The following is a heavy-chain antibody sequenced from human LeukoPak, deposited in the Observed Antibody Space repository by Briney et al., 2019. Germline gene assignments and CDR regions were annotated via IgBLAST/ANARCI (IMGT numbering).Heavy chain of an antibody. J-gene: IGHJ4*02. V-gene: IGHV3-30*02. CDR3: ARVGGGIVGATPDY. CDR1: GFTFSSYG. Sequence: SGGSLRLSCAASGFTFSSYGMHWVRQAPGKGLEWVAFIRYDGSNKYYADSVKGRFTISRDNSKNTLYLQMNSLRAEDTAVYYCARVGGGIVGATPDYWGQGTLVTVSS. D-gene: IGHD1-26*01. CDR2: IRYDGSNK.